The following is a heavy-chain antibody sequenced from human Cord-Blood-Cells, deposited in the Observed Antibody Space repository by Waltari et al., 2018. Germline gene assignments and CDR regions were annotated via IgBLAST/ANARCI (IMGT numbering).Heavy chain of an antibody. V-gene: IGHV4-59*12. CDR2: IYYSGST. CDR3: ARTFHCSSTSCYNDSFDI. CDR1: GGSIRSYY. D-gene: IGHD2-2*01. J-gene: IGHJ3*02. Sequence: QVQLQESGPGLVKPSETLSLTCTASGGSIRSYYWSWIRQPPGQGLEWIGYIYYSGSTNYNPSLKSRVTISVDTSKNQFSLKLSSVTAADTAVYYCARTFHCSSTSCYNDSFDIWGQGTMVTVSS.